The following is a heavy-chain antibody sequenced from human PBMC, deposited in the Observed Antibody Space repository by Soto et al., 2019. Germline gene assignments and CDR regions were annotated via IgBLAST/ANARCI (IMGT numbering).Heavy chain of an antibody. CDR1: GGSVSSGSYY. CDR2: IYYSGST. V-gene: IGHV4-61*01. CDR3: VSLDSGSYYGYFDY. Sequence: QVQLQESGPGLVKPSETLSLTCTVSGGSVSSGSYYWSWIRQPPGKGLEWIGYIYYSGSTNYNPSLKSRVTISVDTSKNQFSLKLSSVTAADTAVYYCVSLDSGSYYGYFDYWGQGTLVTVSS. J-gene: IGHJ4*02. D-gene: IGHD1-26*01.